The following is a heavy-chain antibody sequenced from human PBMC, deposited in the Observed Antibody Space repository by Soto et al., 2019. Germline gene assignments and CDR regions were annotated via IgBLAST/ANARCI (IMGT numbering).Heavy chain of an antibody. D-gene: IGHD4-17*01. V-gene: IGHV3-48*01. J-gene: IGHJ5*02. CDR2: ISSSSSTI. CDR3: AREGGDLNWFDP. CDR1: GFTFSSYS. Sequence: EVQLVESGGGLVQPGGSLRLSCAASGFTFSSYSMNWVHQAPGKGLEWVSYISSSSSTIYYADSVKGRFTISRDNAKNSLYLQKSSLRAEDTAVYYCAREGGDLNWFDPWGQGTLVTVSS.